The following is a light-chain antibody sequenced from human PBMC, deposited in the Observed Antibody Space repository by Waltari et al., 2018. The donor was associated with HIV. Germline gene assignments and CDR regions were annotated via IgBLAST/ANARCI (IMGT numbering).Light chain of an antibody. CDR2: CNR. CDR3: QSYDSSLSGVV. V-gene: IGLV1-40*01. Sequence: QSVLTQPPSVSGAPGQRVTISCTGSSSNIGAGYDVHWYQQLPGTAPKLLIYCNRQRPSGVPARFSGSKSGTSASLAITGLQAEDEADYYCQSYDSSLSGVVFGGGTKLTVL. J-gene: IGLJ2*01. CDR1: SSNIGAGYD.